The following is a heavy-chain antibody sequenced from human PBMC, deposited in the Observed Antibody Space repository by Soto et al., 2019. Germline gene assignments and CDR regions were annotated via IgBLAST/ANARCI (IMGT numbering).Heavy chain of an antibody. CDR1: GYTFTYDF. J-gene: IGHJ4*02. V-gene: IGHV1-2*02. Sequence: ASVKVSCKASGYTFTYDFIHWVRQAPGQGLEWMGWINPNSGDTNSAQKFQGRVTMTRDTSITTAYMVLSSLRSDDTAVYFCARAGPGPPDYWGQGTLVTVS. CDR3: ARAGPGPPDY. CDR2: INPNSGDT.